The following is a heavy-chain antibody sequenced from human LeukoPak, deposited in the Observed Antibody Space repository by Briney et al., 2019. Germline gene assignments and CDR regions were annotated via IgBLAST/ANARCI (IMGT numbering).Heavy chain of an antibody. J-gene: IGHJ4*02. V-gene: IGHV3-66*01. CDR3: SRDRMGTKSFDY. Sequence: HPGGSLRLSCAASGFTVRSNYMSWVRQAPGKGLEWVSVISSGGSTSCADSVKGRFTISRDSSKNTLYLQMKSLRAEDTALYYCSRDRMGTKSFDYWGQGTQVTVSS. CDR2: ISSGGST. CDR1: GFTVRSNY. D-gene: IGHD5-24*01.